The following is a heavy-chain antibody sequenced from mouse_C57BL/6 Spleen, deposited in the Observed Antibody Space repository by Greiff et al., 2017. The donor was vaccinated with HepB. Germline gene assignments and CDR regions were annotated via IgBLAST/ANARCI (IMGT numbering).Heavy chain of an antibody. J-gene: IGHJ3*01. CDR3: ARSDDYDLFAY. CDR2: IYPRSGNT. D-gene: IGHD2-4*01. Sequence: VQLVESGAELARPGASVKLSCKASGYTFTSYGISWVKQRTGQGLEWIGEIYPRSGNTYYNEKFKGKATLTADKSSSTAYMELRSLTSKDSAVYFCARSDDYDLFAYWGQGTLVTVSA. V-gene: IGHV1-81*01. CDR1: GYTFTSYG.